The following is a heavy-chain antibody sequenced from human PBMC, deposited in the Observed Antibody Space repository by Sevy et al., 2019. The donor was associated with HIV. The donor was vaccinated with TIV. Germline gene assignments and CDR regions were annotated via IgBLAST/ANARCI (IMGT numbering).Heavy chain of an antibody. CDR3: ARCSGGSKGTAFDY. CDR2: IYSGGST. D-gene: IGHD2-15*01. V-gene: IGHV3-53*01. CDR1: GFTFSTNY. Sequence: GGSLRLSCTASGFTFSTNYMSWVRQAPGKGLEWVSVIYSGGSTYYAESVKGRFTISSDNSKKTEYLQMNSLGAEDTVVYYCARCSGGSKGTAFDYWGQGTLVTVSS. J-gene: IGHJ4*02.